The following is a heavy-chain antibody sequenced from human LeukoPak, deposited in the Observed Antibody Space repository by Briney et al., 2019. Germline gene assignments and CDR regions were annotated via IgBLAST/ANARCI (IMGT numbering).Heavy chain of an antibody. Sequence: ASVKVSCKASGYTFTGYYMHWVRHAPGQGLEWMGWINPNSGGTNYAQKFQGRVTMTRDTSISTAYMELSRLRSDDTAVYYCARVLGPKSRQWLVLGYWGQGTLVTVSS. J-gene: IGHJ4*02. CDR3: ARVLGPKSRQWLVLGY. V-gene: IGHV1-2*02. CDR1: GYTFTGYY. D-gene: IGHD6-19*01. CDR2: INPNSGGT.